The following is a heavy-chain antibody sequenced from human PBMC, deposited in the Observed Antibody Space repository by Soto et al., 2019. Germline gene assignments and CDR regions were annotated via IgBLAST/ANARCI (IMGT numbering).Heavy chain of an antibody. J-gene: IGHJ4*02. V-gene: IGHV4-31*03. Sequence: SETLSLTCTVSGGSISSGGYYWSWIRQHPGKGLEWIGYIYYSGSTYYNPSLKSRVTISVDTSKNQFSLKLSPVTAADTAVYYCARDLMWEPGVFDYWGQGTLVTVSS. CDR2: IYYSGST. CDR3: ARDLMWEPGVFDY. CDR1: GGSISSGGYY. D-gene: IGHD1-26*01.